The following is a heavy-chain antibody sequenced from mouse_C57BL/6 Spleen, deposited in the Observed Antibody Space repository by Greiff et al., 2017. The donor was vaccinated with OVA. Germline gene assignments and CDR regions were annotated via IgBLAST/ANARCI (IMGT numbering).Heavy chain of an antibody. CDR1: GYTFTDYY. J-gene: IGHJ2*01. D-gene: IGHD1-1*01. V-gene: IGHV1-76*01. CDR2: IYPGSGNT. CDR3: ARGGFYYYGSSPFDY. Sequence: QVQLKESGAELVRPGASVKLSCKASGYTFTDYYINWVKQRPGQGLEWIARIYPGSGNTYYNEKFKGKATLTAEKSSSTAYMQLSSLTSEDSAVYFCARGGFYYYGSSPFDYWGQGTTLTVSS.